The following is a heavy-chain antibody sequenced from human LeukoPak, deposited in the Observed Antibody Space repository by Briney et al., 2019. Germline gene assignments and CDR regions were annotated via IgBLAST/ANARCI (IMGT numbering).Heavy chain of an antibody. D-gene: IGHD3-16*01. V-gene: IGHV4-59*11. CDR2: IYYSGST. J-gene: IGHJ6*03. Sequence: SETLSLTCTVSGDSFNSHYWNWIRQPPGKGLEWIGYIYYSGSTNYNPSLKSRVTISVDTSKNEFSLKLNSVTAADTAVYYCARETSQKGAHYMDVWGKGTTVTISS. CDR1: GDSFNSHY. CDR3: ARETSQKGAHYMDV.